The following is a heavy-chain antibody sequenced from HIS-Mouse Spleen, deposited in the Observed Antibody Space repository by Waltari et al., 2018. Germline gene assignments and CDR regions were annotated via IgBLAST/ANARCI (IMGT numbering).Heavy chain of an antibody. CDR1: GGSISSSRYY. CDR3: AREIPYSSSWYDWYFDL. Sequence: QLQLQESGPGLVKPSETLSLTCTVPGGSISSSRYYWGWIRQPPGKGLEWIGSIYYSGSTYYKPSLKSRVTISVDTSKNQFSLKLSSVTAADTAVYYCAREIPYSSSWYDWYFDLWGRGTLVTVSS. V-gene: IGHV4-39*07. J-gene: IGHJ2*01. CDR2: IYYSGST. D-gene: IGHD6-13*01.